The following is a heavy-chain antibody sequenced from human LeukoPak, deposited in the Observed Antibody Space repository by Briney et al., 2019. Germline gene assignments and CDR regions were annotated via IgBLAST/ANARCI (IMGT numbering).Heavy chain of an antibody. CDR1: GFTFSSYG. Sequence: GGSLRLSCAASGFTFSSYGMHWVRQAPGKGLEWVAVIWYDGSNKYYADSVKGRFTISRDNSKNTLYLQMNSLRAEDTAVYYCARKAGHGYGMDVWGQGTTVTVSS. CDR2: IWYDGSNK. V-gene: IGHV3-33*01. D-gene: IGHD6-19*01. CDR3: ARKAGHGYGMDV. J-gene: IGHJ6*02.